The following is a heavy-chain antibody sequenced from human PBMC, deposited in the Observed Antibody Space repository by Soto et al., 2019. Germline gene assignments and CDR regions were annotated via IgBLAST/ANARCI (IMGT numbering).Heavy chain of an antibody. D-gene: IGHD2-8*01. V-gene: IGHV4-59*08. CDR3: ARGGHCTNGVCSALDD. J-gene: IGHJ4*02. Sequence: QVQLQESGPGLVKPSETLSLTCTVSGGSISTYYWPWIRQPPGQGLEWIGDIYDGGSANYNPSLKSRVTIAVDTSKKQFSLKLSSVTAADTAVYYGARGGHCTNGVCSALDDGGQGTLVTVSS. CDR2: IYDGGSA. CDR1: GGSISTYY.